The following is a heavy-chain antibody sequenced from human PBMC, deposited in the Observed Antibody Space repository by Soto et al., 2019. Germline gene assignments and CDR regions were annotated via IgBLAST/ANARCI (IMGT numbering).Heavy chain of an antibody. CDR2: ISDSGGST. CDR1: GFTFTTYA. J-gene: IGHJ4*02. Sequence: PGGSLRLSCGASGFTFTTYAMSWVRQAPGRGLEWVSTISDSGGSTYYADSVKGRFTISRDNSKNTLYLQMNSLRADDTAVYYCAKDRPWLGTDSWGQGTLVTVSS. D-gene: IGHD6-19*01. V-gene: IGHV3-23*01. CDR3: AKDRPWLGTDS.